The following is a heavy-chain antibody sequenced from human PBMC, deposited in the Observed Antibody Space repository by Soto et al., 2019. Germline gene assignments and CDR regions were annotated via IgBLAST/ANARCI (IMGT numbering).Heavy chain of an antibody. CDR2: IDPSDSYT. V-gene: IGHV5-10-1*01. CDR1: GYSFSTYW. CDR3: ARRKHDYGHYWFDP. D-gene: IGHD4-17*01. Sequence: GESLKISCKGSGYSFSTYWISWVRQMPGKGLEWMGRIDPSDSYTDYSPSFQGHVTISADKSISTAYLQWSSLKASDTAMYYCARRKHDYGHYWFDPWGQGTLVTVSS. J-gene: IGHJ5*02.